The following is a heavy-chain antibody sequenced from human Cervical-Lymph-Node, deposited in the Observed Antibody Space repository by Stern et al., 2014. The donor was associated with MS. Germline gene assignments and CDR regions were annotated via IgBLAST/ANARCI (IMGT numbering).Heavy chain of an antibody. CDR1: GFTFSTSG. Sequence: QLVESGGGAVQPGRSLRLSCAASGFTFSTSGMHWVRQAPDKGLDWVAVISYDGSNKYYGDSVKGRFTISRDNSKNTVYLQMNSLRAEDTAVYYCANAAALSCRSPSCYKAFEYWGQGILVTVSS. J-gene: IGHJ4*02. V-gene: IGHV3-30*18. CDR2: ISYDGSNK. CDR3: ANAAALSCRSPSCYKAFEY. D-gene: IGHD2-2*02.